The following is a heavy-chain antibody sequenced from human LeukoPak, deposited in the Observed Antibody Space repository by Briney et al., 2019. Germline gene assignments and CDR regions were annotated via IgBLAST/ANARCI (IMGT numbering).Heavy chain of an antibody. V-gene: IGHV3-74*01. CDR1: ELNFENHW. J-gene: IGHJ4*01. CDR2: TDAGGSST. D-gene: IGHD2-8*02. Sequence: GGSLRLSCAASELNFENHWMHRVRQVPGKGLEWVSRTDAGGSSTSYADSVRGRFSISRDNGKSTLYLQMNSLRVEDTAVYYCARGPPTGGGAYVGDYWGHGTLVTVSS. CDR3: ARGPPTGGGAYVGDY.